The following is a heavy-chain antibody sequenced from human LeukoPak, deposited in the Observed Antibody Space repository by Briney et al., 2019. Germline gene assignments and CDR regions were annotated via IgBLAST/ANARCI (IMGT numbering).Heavy chain of an antibody. J-gene: IGHJ5*02. D-gene: IGHD3-3*01. CDR3: ARGPGYMEWPPGFDP. V-gene: IGHV4-34*01. Sequence: SETLSLTCAVYGGSFSGYYWSWIRQPPGKGLEWIGEINHSGSTNYIPSLKSRVTISVDTSKNQFSLKLSSVTAADTAVYYCARGPGYMEWPPGFDPWGQGTLVTVSS. CDR2: INHSGST. CDR1: GGSFSGYY.